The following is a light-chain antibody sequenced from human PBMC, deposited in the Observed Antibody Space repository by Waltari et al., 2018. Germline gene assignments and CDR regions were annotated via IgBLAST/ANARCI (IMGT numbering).Light chain of an antibody. J-gene: IGKJ1*01. Sequence: IVLTQSPATLSLSPGERATLSCRASQSVSTYLAWYQQKPGQVPRLLSYGASNRATGIPARFSGSGSGTDFTLTISSLEPEDFAVYYCQQRISWLGWTFGQGTKVEIK. CDR2: GAS. CDR1: QSVSTY. V-gene: IGKV3-11*01. CDR3: QQRISWLGWT.